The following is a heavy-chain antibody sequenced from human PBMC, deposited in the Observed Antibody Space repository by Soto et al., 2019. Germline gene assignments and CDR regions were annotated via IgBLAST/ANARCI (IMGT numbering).Heavy chain of an antibody. CDR3: ARDGKEQWLARTTYYYYGMDV. D-gene: IGHD6-19*01. Sequence: GASVKVSCKASGGTFSSYAISWVRQAPGQGLEWMGGIIPIFGTANYAQKFQGRVTITADESTSTAYMELSSLRSEDTAVYYCARDGKEQWLARTTYYYYGMDVWGQGTTVTVSS. CDR2: IIPIFGTA. CDR1: GGTFSSYA. J-gene: IGHJ6*02. V-gene: IGHV1-69*13.